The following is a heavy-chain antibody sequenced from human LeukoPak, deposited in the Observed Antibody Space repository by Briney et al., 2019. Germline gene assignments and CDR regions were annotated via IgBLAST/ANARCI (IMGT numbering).Heavy chain of an antibody. CDR1: GGSFSGYY. J-gene: IGHJ4*02. CDR3: ARGRRSGLSGAVDQ. D-gene: IGHD6-19*01. V-gene: IGHV4-34*01. Sequence: SETLSLTCAVYGGSFSGYYWSWIGQPPGKGLEWIGEINHSGSTDYNPSLKSRVTISEDATKNQFSLKLNFVTAADTGVYYCARGRRSGLSGAVDQGGQGTLVTVSS. CDR2: INHSGST.